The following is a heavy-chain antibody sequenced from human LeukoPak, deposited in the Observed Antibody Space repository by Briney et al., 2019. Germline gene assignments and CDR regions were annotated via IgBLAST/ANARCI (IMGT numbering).Heavy chain of an antibody. D-gene: IGHD3-10*01. CDR2: IYTSGTT. CDR1: GFTFTTYS. V-gene: IGHV3-53*01. CDR3: VRDPLYGSGSYSVDY. Sequence: GGSLRLSCEASGFTFTTYSMTWVRQAPGKGLECVSVIYTSGTTYYADSVKGRFTISRDTSKNTLYLQMNSLRAEDTAVYYCVRDPLYGSGSYSVDYWGQGTLVTVSS. J-gene: IGHJ4*02.